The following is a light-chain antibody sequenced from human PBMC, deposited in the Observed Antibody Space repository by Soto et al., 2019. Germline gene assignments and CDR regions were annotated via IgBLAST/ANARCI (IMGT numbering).Light chain of an antibody. Sequence: DIQMTQSPSTLSASVGDRVTITCRAGQSISSWLALYQQKPGKAPKLLIYKASSLESGVPSRFSGSGSGAEFTLTISSLQPDDFATYCCQQYNSYSRTFAQVTKVDIK. V-gene: IGKV1-5*03. CDR1: QSISSW. CDR2: KAS. J-gene: IGKJ1*01. CDR3: QQYNSYSRT.